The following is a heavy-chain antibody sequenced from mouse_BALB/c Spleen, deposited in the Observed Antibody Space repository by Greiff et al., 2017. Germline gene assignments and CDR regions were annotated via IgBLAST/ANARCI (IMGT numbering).Heavy chain of an antibody. CDR2: ISSGGGST. J-gene: IGHJ4*01. D-gene: IGHD3-3*01. Sequence: EVKLQESGGGLVKPGGSLKLSCAASGFAFSSYDMSWVRQTPEKRLEWVAYISSGGGSTYYPDTVKGRFTISRDNAKNTLYLQMSSLKSEDTAMYYCARRDSYYAMDYWGQGTSVSVSA. V-gene: IGHV5-12-1*01. CDR3: ARRDSYYAMDY. CDR1: GFAFSSYD.